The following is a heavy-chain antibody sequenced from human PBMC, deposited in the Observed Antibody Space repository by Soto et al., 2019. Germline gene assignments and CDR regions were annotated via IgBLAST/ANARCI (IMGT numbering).Heavy chain of an antibody. CDR2: IYYSGST. J-gene: IGHJ4*02. CDR1: GGSISSYY. Sequence: SETLSLTCTVSGGSISSYYWSWIRQPPGKGLEWIGYIYYSGSTNYNPSLKSRVTISVDTSKNQFSLKLSSVTAADTAVYYCARGGGYSYGPVDYWGQGTLVTVS. D-gene: IGHD5-18*01. CDR3: ARGGGYSYGPVDY. V-gene: IGHV4-59*01.